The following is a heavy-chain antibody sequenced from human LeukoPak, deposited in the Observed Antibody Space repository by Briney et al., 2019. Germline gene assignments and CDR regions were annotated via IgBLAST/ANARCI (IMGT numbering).Heavy chain of an antibody. CDR3: ASQGGYGGNGVFHY. J-gene: IGHJ4*02. CDR2: INHSGST. CDR1: GGSFSGYS. Sequence: SETLSLTCAVYGGSFSGYSWSWIRQPPGKGLEWIGEINHSGSTNYNPSLKSRVTISVDTSKNQFSLKLSSVTAADTAVYYCASQGGYGGNGVFHYWGQGTLVTVSS. V-gene: IGHV4-34*01. D-gene: IGHD4-23*01.